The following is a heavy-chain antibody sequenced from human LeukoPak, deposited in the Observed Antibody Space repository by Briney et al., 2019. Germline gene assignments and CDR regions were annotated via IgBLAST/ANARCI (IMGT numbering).Heavy chain of an antibody. J-gene: IGHJ3*02. CDR2: IFYSGST. CDR3: AREQAYYYDSSGTKNAFDI. V-gene: IGHV4-59*01. D-gene: IGHD3-22*01. Sequence: SETLSLTCTVSGASISSYYWSWIRQPPGKGLEWIGYIFYSGSTNYNPSLKSRVTISVDTSKNQFSLKLSSVTAADTAVYYCAREQAYYYDSSGTKNAFDIWGQGTMVTVSS. CDR1: GASISSYY.